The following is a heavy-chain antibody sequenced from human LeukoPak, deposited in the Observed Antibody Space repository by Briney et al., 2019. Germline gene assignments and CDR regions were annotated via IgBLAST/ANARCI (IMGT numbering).Heavy chain of an antibody. J-gene: IGHJ5*02. V-gene: IGHV4-30-4*08. CDR3: ARVGGSDCSSTSCYQFDP. CDR1: GGSISSGDYY. CDR2: IYYSGST. D-gene: IGHD2-2*01. Sequence: PSETLSLTCTVSGGSISSGDYYWSWIRQPPGKGLEWIGYIYYSGSTYYNPSLKSRVTISVDTSKNQFSLKLSSVTAVDTAVYYCARVGGSDCSSTSCYQFDPWGQGTLVTVSS.